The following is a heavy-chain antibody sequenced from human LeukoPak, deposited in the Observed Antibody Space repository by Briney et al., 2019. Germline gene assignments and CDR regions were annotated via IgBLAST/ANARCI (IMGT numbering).Heavy chain of an antibody. D-gene: IGHD5-12*01. CDR3: ARVVYSGYDFRGAMDV. Sequence: PSETLSLTCTVSGGSISSYYWSWIRQPPGKGLEWIGDIYYTGSTNHNPSLKSRVTISVDTSKNQFSLKLSSVTAADTAVYYCARVVYSGYDFRGAMDVWGKGTTVTVSS. J-gene: IGHJ6*03. CDR1: GGSISSYY. CDR2: IYYTGST. V-gene: IGHV4-59*01.